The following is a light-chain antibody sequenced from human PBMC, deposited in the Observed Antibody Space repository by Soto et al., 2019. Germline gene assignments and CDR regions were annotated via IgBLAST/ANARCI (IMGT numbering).Light chain of an antibody. Sequence: QSVLTQPPSVSGAPGQRVIISCTGSSSNIGAGYDVHWYQQLPGTAPKLLIYRNSNRPSGVPDRFSGSKSGTSASLAITGLQAEDEADYYCQSYDSSLSASVFGGGTKLNVL. CDR2: RNS. CDR3: QSYDSSLSASV. CDR1: SSNIGAGYD. J-gene: IGLJ3*02. V-gene: IGLV1-40*01.